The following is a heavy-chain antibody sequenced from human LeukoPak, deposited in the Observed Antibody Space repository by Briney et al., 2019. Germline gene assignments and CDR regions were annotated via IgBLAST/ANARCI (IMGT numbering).Heavy chain of an antibody. CDR2: ISYDGSNK. J-gene: IGHJ4*02. D-gene: IGHD3-22*01. CDR1: GFTFSSYG. V-gene: IGHV3-30*18. CDR3: AKDGPGDYYDSSGFYNY. Sequence: PGRSLRLSCAASGFTFSSYGMHWVRQAPGKGLEWVAVISYDGSNKYYVDSVKGRFTISRDNSKNTLYLQMNSLRAEDTAVYYCAKDGPGDYYDSSGFYNYWGQGTLVTVSS.